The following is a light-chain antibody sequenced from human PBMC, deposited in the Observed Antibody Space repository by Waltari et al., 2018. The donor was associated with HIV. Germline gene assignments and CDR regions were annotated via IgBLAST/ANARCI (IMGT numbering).Light chain of an antibody. CDR1: TSDVGSYTY. CDR3: SAYAGSTYV. V-gene: IGLV2-8*01. CDR2: EVN. J-gene: IGLJ1*01. Sequence: QSALTQPHSASGSPGQSVPISCTGTTSDVGSYTYVSWYQQHPGKPPKLMIYEVNKRPSGVPDRFSGSKSGNTASLTVSGLQTEDEADYYCSAYAGSTYVFGTGTKITVL.